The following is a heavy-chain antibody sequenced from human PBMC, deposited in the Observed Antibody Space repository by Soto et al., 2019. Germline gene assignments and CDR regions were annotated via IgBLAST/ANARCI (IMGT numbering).Heavy chain of an antibody. D-gene: IGHD6-6*01. J-gene: IGHJ4*02. V-gene: IGHV3-21*04. CDR2: ISSSSSYI. CDR3: AKGMIAARQTEGLYDY. CDR1: GFTFSSYS. Sequence: PGGSLRLSCAASGFTFSSYSMNWVRQAPGKGLEWVSSISSSSSYIYYADSVKGRFTISRDNAKNTLYLQMNSLRAEDTAVYYCAKGMIAARQTEGLYDYWGQGTLVTVSS.